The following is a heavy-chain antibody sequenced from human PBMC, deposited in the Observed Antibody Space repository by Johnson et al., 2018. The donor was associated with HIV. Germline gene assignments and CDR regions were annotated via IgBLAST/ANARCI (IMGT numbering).Heavy chain of an antibody. CDR1: GFTFSNYG. CDR3: AKEALRGGEYDAFDI. D-gene: IGHD2-15*01. CDR2: IRYAGSNK. Sequence: QVQLVESGGGVVQPGGSLRLSCEVSGFTFSNYGMHWVRQAPGKGLEWVAFIRYAGSNKYYADSVKGRFTIFRDNSKNTLYMQMKSLRVEDTAVYYCAKEALRGGEYDAFDIWGQGTMVTVS. J-gene: IGHJ3*02. V-gene: IGHV3-30*02.